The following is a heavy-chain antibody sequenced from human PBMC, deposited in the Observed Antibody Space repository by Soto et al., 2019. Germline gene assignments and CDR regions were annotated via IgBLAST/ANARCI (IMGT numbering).Heavy chain of an antibody. V-gene: IGHV3-23*01. CDR1: GFTFSNFA. J-gene: IGHJ6*03. D-gene: IGHD2-2*01. CDR2: ISGSGDST. CDR3: AKGGPYCSSTNCHPYYSYYMDV. Sequence: PGGSLRLSCAASGFTFSNFAMSWVRQAPGKGLEWVSAISGSGDSTYYADSVKGRFTISRDNSRNTLYVQMNSLRTEDTAVYYCAKGGPYCSSTNCHPYYSYYMDVWGKGTMVTVSS.